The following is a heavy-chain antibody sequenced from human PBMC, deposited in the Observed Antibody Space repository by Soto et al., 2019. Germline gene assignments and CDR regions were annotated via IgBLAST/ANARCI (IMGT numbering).Heavy chain of an antibody. CDR3: AREAGYCSGGSCRYAFDI. D-gene: IGHD2-15*01. J-gene: IGHJ3*02. CDR1: GGSFSGYY. CDR2: INHSGST. V-gene: IGHV4-34*01. Sequence: SETLSLTCAVYGGSFSGYYWSWIRQPPGKGLEWIGEINHSGSTNYNPSLKSRVTISVDTSKNQFSLKLSSVTAADTAVYYCAREAGYCSGGSCRYAFDIWGQGTMVTVSS.